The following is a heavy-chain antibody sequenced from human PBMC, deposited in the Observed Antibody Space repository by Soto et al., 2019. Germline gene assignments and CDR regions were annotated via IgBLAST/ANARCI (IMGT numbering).Heavy chain of an antibody. CDR3: TRGAGAPWVRFDS. CDR1: GYSITSGFY. D-gene: IGHD3-22*01. J-gene: IGHJ4*02. Sequence: ETLSLTCGVSGYSITSGFYWGWVRQSPGKGLEWIGSISYSAKTFYNPSLASRLSIAVDTSMNQFSLRLTSVTAADTALYYCTRGAGAPWVRFDSWGQGTLVTVSS. CDR2: ISYSAKT. V-gene: IGHV4-38-2*01.